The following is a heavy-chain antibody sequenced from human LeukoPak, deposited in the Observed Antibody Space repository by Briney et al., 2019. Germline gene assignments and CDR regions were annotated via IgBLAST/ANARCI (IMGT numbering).Heavy chain of an antibody. CDR3: ARHFCSSTSCYTFHAFDI. J-gene: IGHJ3*02. CDR2: IYYSGST. CDR1: GGSISSYY. D-gene: IGHD2-2*02. Sequence: SETLSLTCTVSGGSISSYYWSWLRQPPGKGLEWIGYIYYSGSTNYNPSLKSRVTISVDTSKNQFSLKLSSVTAADTAVYYCARHFCSSTSCYTFHAFDIWGQGTMVTVSS. V-gene: IGHV4-59*08.